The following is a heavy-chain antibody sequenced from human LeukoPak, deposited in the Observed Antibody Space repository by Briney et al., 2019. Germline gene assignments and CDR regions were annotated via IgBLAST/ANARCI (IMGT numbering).Heavy chain of an antibody. V-gene: IGHV4-59*01. J-gene: IGHJ4*02. CDR2: IYYSGST. D-gene: IGHD3-3*01. CDR1: GGSISSYY. CDR3: AREDYDFWSGALGYFDY. Sequence: SETLSLTCTVSGGSISSYYWSGIRQPPGKGLEWIGYIYYSGSTNYNPSLKSRVTISVDTSKNQFSLKLSSVTAADTAVYYCAREDYDFWSGALGYFDYWGQGTLVTVSS.